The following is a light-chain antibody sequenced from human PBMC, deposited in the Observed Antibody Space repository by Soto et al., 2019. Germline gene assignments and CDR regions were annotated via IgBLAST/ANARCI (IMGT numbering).Light chain of an antibody. V-gene: IGLV2-14*03. CDR3: SSYTTIGTLV. CDR1: SSDVGSYNY. J-gene: IGLJ1*01. CDR2: DVS. Sequence: QSVLTQPASVSGSPGQSIIISCTGTSSDVGSYNYVSWYQHHPGKAPKFMIYDVSNRPSGVSNRFSGSKSGNTASLTISGLQAEDEADYYCSSYTTIGTLVFGSGTKLTVL.